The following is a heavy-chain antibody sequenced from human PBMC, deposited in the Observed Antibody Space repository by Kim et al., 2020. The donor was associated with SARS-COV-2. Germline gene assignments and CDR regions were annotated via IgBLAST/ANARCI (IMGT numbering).Heavy chain of an antibody. J-gene: IGHJ3*02. Sequence: GGSLRLSCAASGFTFSNAWMSWVRQAPGKGLEWVGRIKSKTDGGTTDYAAPVKGRFTISRDDSKNTLYLQMNSLKTEDTAVYYCTTGITMVRGVIMNAFDIWGQGTMVTVSS. CDR3: TTGITMVRGVIMNAFDI. V-gene: IGHV3-15*01. D-gene: IGHD3-10*01. CDR1: GFTFSNAW. CDR2: IKSKTDGGTT.